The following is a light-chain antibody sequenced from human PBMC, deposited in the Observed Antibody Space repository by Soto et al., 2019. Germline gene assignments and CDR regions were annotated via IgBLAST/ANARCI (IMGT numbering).Light chain of an antibody. V-gene: IGLV2-14*01. J-gene: IGLJ2*01. CDR2: EVS. CDR1: SRDVGGYNH. Sequence: QSALTQPASVSGSPGQSITISCTGTSRDVGGYNHVSWYQQHAGEAPQLMIYEVSNRPSGVSNRFSGSKSGNTASLTISGLQAEDEADYYCGSYTTSSTPVFGGGTKVTVL. CDR3: GSYTTSSTPV.